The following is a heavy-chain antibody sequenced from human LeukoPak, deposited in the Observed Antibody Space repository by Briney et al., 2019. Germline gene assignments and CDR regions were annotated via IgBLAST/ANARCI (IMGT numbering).Heavy chain of an antibody. J-gene: IGHJ4*02. D-gene: IGHD3-16*01. CDR1: GYTFTSYG. V-gene: IGHV1-18*01. CDR3: ARVPPLRYYFDH. CDR2: INAYDGNT. Sequence: ASEKVSCKASGYTFTSYGIAWVRQVPGQGLEWMGWINAYDGNTKHAQTLQGRVTMTTDTSTSTPYMELRGLRSDDTAVYYCARVPPLRYYFDHWGQGTRVTVSS.